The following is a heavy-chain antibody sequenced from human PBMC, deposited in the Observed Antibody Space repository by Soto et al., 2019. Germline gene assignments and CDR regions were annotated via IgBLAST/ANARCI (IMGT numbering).Heavy chain of an antibody. CDR3: ARLNYDILTGYPGGYNWFDP. CDR1: GYSFISYW. V-gene: IGHV5-51*01. CDR2: IHPGDSDT. J-gene: IGHJ5*02. Sequence: PGESLKISCKGSGYSFISYWIGWVRQMPGKGLEWMGIIHPGDSDTRYSPSFQGQVTISADKSISTAYLQWSSLKASDTAMYYCARLNYDILTGYPGGYNWFDPWGQGTLVTVSS. D-gene: IGHD3-9*01.